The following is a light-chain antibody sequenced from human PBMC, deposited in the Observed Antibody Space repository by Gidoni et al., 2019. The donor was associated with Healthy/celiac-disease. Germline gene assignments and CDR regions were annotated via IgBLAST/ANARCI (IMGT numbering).Light chain of an antibody. J-gene: IGKJ2*03. Sequence: DIQMTQSPSSLSASVGDSVTITCRASQSIRSYLNWYQQKPGKAPKLLIYAASSLQSGVPSRFSGSGSGTDFTLTISSLQPEDFATYYCQQSYSTPQRFGQGTKLEIK. CDR3: QQSYSTPQR. CDR2: AAS. CDR1: QSIRSY. V-gene: IGKV1-39*01.